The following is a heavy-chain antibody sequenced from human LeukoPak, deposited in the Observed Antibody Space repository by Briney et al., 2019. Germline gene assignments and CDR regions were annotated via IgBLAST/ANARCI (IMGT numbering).Heavy chain of an antibody. Sequence: SETLSLTCTVSGGSISSYYWSWIRQPPGKGLEWIGYIYYSGSTNYNPSLKSRVTISVDTSKNQFSLKLSSVTAEDTAVYYCARAANAAIFGVVTYYYYYYMDVWGKGTTVTVSS. CDR3: ARAANAAIFGVVTYYYYYYMDV. D-gene: IGHD3-3*01. J-gene: IGHJ6*03. V-gene: IGHV4-59*01. CDR2: IYYSGST. CDR1: GGSISSYY.